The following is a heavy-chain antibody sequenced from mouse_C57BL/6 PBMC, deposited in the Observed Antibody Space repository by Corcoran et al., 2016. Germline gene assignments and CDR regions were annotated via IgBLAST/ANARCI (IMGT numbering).Heavy chain of an antibody. J-gene: IGHJ3*01. D-gene: IGHD2-5*01. V-gene: IGHV1-26*01. CDR2: INPNNGGT. CDR3: ARSYYSNPFAY. CDR1: GYTFTDYY. Sequence: EVQLQQSGPELVKPGASVKISCKASGYTFTDYYMNWVKQSHGKSLEWIGDINPNNGGTSYNQKFKGKATLTVDKSSSTAYMELRSLTSEDSAVYYCARSYYSNPFAYWGHGTLVTVSA.